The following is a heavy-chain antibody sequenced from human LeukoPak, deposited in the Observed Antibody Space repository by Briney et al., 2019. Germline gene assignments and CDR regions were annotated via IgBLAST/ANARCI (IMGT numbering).Heavy chain of an antibody. D-gene: IGHD3-3*01. CDR1: GGSVSNSGYY. J-gene: IGHJ5*02. CDR2: IYYNGST. Sequence: SETLSLTCTVSGGSVSNSGYYWSWIRQHPGKGLEWIGNIYYNGSTYYNPSLKSRLSISVDTSKNQFSLKLSSVTAADTAVYYCARDRHITIFGVVPHRWFDPWGQGTLVTVSS. V-gene: IGHV4-31*03. CDR3: ARDRHITIFGVVPHRWFDP.